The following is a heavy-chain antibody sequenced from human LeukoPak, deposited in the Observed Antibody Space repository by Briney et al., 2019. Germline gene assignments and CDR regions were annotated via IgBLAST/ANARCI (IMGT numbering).Heavy chain of an antibody. J-gene: IGHJ4*02. CDR3: AKAGRSSGWYWFGY. CDR1: GFTFSSYW. V-gene: IGHV3-7*02. D-gene: IGHD6-19*01. CDR2: INQDGSGK. Sequence: GGSLRLSCAASGFTFSSYWMSWVRQAPGKGLEWVATINQDGSGKYYVDSVKGRFSISRDNAKNSLHLQMSSLRAEDTAVYYCAKAGRSSGWYWFGYWGQGTLVTVSS.